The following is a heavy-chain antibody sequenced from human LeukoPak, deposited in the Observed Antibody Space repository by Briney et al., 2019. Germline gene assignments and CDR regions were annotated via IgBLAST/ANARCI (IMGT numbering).Heavy chain of an antibody. CDR3: ARDLGGVLTYYYGMDV. V-gene: IGHV3-23*01. Sequence: GGSLRLSCAASGFTFSSYAMSWVRQAPGKGLEWVSAISGSGGSTYYADSVKGRFTISRDNSKNTLYLQMNSLRAEDTAVYYCARDLGGVLTYYYGMDVWGQGTTVTVSS. CDR2: ISGSGGST. CDR1: GFTFSSYA. J-gene: IGHJ6*02. D-gene: IGHD2-8*01.